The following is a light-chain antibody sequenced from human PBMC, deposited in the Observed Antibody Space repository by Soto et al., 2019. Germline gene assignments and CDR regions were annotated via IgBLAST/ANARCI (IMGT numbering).Light chain of an antibody. CDR3: QHYNSYSEA. CDR2: KAS. V-gene: IGKV1-5*03. CDR1: QSLNRW. J-gene: IGKJ1*01. Sequence: DLQMTQSPSTLSASVGDRVTITCRASQSLNRWLAWYQQKPGKAPKLLIYKASTLKSGVPSRFSGSGSGTEFTLTISSLQPDDFATYYCQHYNSYSEAFGQGTKVDIK.